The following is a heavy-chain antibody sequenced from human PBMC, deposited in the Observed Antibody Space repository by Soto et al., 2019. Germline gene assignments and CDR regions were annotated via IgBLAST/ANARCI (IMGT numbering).Heavy chain of an antibody. CDR2: IYSGGST. D-gene: IGHD6-19*01. J-gene: IGHJ6*02. V-gene: IGHV3-53*01. Sequence: PGGSLRLSCAASGFTVSSNYMSWVRQAPGKGLEWVSVIYSGGSTYYADSVKGRFTISRDNSKNTLYLQMNSLRAEDTAVYYCAREIGSGWYKGSYYYYGMDVWGQGTTVTVSS. CDR1: GFTVSSNY. CDR3: AREIGSGWYKGSYYYYGMDV.